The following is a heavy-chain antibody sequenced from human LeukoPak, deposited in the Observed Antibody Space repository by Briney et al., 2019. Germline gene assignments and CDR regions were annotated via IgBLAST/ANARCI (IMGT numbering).Heavy chain of an antibody. CDR2: INPNSGGT. CDR1: GYTFTGYY. Sequence: ASVKVSCKASGYTFTGYYMHWVRQAPGQGLEWMGWINPNSGGTNYAQKFQGRVTMTRDTSISTVNMELRSLRSEDTAVYHCARGSGLATIRGAFDIWGLGTMVTVSS. D-gene: IGHD5-12*01. CDR3: ARGSGLATIRGAFDI. V-gene: IGHV1-2*02. J-gene: IGHJ3*02.